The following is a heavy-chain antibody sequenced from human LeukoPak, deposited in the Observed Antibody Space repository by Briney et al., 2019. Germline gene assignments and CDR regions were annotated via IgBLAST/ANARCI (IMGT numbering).Heavy chain of an antibody. V-gene: IGHV1-46*01. CDR1: GNTFTNFY. Sequence: GASVKVSCRAPGNTFTNFYIHWVRQAPGQGLEWMGLINPSGGSTNHAQRFQGRITMTRDMSTTTVYMQLSSLRSEDTAVYYCVAQGATSSDFDNWGQGTLITVSS. J-gene: IGHJ4*02. CDR3: VAQGATSSDFDN. D-gene: IGHD5-24*01. CDR2: INPSGGST.